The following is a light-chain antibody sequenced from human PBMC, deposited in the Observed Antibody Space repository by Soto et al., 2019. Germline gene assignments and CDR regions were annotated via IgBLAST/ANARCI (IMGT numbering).Light chain of an antibody. V-gene: IGKV3-11*01. CDR1: QSVSSP. Sequence: EIVLTQSPATLSLSPGERATLSCRASQSVSSPLACYQQKPGQAPRLLIHDASIRATGIPARFSGSGSWPDFTLTFSSLEPEDCAAYSCKQRLNWPRTFGLGTRVAIK. CDR3: KQRLNWPRT. J-gene: IGKJ1*01. CDR2: DAS.